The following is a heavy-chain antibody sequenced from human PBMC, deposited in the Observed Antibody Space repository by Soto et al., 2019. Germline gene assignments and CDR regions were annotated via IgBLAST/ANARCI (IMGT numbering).Heavy chain of an antibody. CDR3: ARAREGAGTFGFDY. D-gene: IGHD6-19*01. Sequence: PGGSLRLSCAASGFTFSSYSMNWVRQAPGKGLEWVSSISSSSSYIYYADSVKGRFTISRDNAKNSLYLQMNSLRAEDTAVYYCARAREGAGTFGFDYWGQGTLVTVSS. CDR2: ISSSSSYI. J-gene: IGHJ4*02. CDR1: GFTFSSYS. V-gene: IGHV3-21*01.